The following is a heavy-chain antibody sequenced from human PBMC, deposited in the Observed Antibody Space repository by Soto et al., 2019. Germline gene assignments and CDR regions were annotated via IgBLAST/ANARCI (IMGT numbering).Heavy chain of an antibody. CDR1: GGSITSHY. CDR2: MYYSGRT. Sequence: SETLSLTCSVSGGSITSHYWTWVRQPPGKGLEWIGYMYYSGRTNYNPSPKSRVTVSIDPSKNQFSLQMSSITAADTAVYYCARDRNWKGYYGMDVWGQGTTVTVSS. V-gene: IGHV4-59*11. D-gene: IGHD1-1*01. CDR3: ARDRNWKGYYGMDV. J-gene: IGHJ6*02.